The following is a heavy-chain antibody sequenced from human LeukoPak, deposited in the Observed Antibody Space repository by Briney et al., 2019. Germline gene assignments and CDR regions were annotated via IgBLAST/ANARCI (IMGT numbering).Heavy chain of an antibody. D-gene: IGHD2-2*03. CDR3: ARHGSRMSPFTI. Sequence: SETLSFTCTVSGGSISSYYWSWLRQSPGKGLDGIGYIYSTGSTNHNPFLKGRVNISLDTSKNQFSLNLTSVTAADTAFYYCARHGSRMSPFTIWGQGTVVTVSS. CDR1: GGSISSYY. CDR2: IYSTGST. V-gene: IGHV4-59*08. J-gene: IGHJ3*02.